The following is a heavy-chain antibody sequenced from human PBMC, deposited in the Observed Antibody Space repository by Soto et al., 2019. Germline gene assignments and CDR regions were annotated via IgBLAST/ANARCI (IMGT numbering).Heavy chain of an antibody. J-gene: IGHJ6*02. CDR1: GDSISRYY. CDR2: IYYSGET. D-gene: IGHD3-10*01. V-gene: IGHV4-59*01. Sequence: QVQLQESGPGLVKPSETLSLTCTVSGDSISRYYWSWIRLSPGKGLEWIGYIYYSGETKYNPSGKSPFTISGDRTKKQFSLELSSVTAADTGVYYCASDPGGEFLKGSGMDVWGHGTTVTVSS. CDR3: ASDPGGEFLKGSGMDV.